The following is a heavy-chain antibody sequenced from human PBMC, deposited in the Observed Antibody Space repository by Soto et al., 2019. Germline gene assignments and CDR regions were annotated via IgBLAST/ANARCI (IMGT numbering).Heavy chain of an antibody. J-gene: IGHJ4*02. CDR3: ARSITMIVVVPRYVDY. CDR2: IYYSGST. V-gene: IGHV4-39*01. CDR1: CGSLSTSSYY. D-gene: IGHD3-22*01. Sequence: PSETLSLPSTVSCGSLSTSSYYLGRVRPPPGKGLEWIGSIYYSGSTYYNPSLESRVTISVDTSKNQFSLKLSSVTAADTAVYYCARSITMIVVVPRYVDYSGQATLVTVSS.